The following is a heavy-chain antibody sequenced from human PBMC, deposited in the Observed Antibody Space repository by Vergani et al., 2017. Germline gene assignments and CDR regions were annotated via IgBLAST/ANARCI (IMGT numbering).Heavy chain of an antibody. CDR1: GFTFSHYS. D-gene: IGHD1-26*01. CDR3: ARGHPVGSY. J-gene: IGHJ4*02. V-gene: IGHV3-21*01. CDR2: ISSSSSYI. Sequence: EVQMVESGGGLVKPGGSLRLSCVASGFTFSHYSMNWVRQAPGKGLEWVSSISSSSSYIYYADSVKGRFTISRDNAKNSLYLQMNSLRVADTAVYYCARGHPVGSYWGQGTLVTVSS.